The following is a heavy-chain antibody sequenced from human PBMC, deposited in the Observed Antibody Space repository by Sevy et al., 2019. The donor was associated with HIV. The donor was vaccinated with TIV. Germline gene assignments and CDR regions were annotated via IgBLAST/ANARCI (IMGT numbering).Heavy chain of an antibody. CDR3: AREGWNELHGMDV. Sequence: ASVKVSCKTSGYTFTSYGIIWVRQAPGQGLEWKGWISGYNGKGNYAQKFQGRLTMTTDTSTNTAYMELRSLRSDDTAVYYCAREGWNELHGMDVWCQGTTVTVSS. CDR1: GYTFTSYG. J-gene: IGHJ6*02. V-gene: IGHV1-18*01. CDR2: ISGYNGKG. D-gene: IGHD1-1*01.